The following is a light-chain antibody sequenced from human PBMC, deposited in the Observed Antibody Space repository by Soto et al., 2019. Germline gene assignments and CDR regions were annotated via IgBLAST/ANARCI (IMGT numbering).Light chain of an antibody. V-gene: IGLV2-14*03. J-gene: IGLJ1*01. CDR2: GVT. Sequence: QSVLTQPASVSESPGQSITISCTGTSSDVGGYNYVSWYQQHPGKAPKLIIYGVTNRPSGVSNRFSASKSGNTASLAISGLQAEDEADYYCSSYTTSSTYVFVTGTKVTVL. CDR1: SSDVGGYNY. CDR3: SSYTTSSTYV.